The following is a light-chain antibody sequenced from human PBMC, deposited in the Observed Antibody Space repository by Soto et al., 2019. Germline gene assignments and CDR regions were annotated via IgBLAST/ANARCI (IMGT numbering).Light chain of an antibody. V-gene: IGKV3-20*01. CDR3: HQYYSSPTT. CDR1: QTVSSGF. CDR2: GAS. Sequence: EIVLTQSPGTLSVSPGERATVSCRASQTVSSGFLAWYQQKVGQAPRLLIYGASTRATGIPDRFSGSGSGTDFTLTIDRLEPEDFAVYYCHQYYSSPTTFSGGTKVEIK. J-gene: IGKJ4*01.